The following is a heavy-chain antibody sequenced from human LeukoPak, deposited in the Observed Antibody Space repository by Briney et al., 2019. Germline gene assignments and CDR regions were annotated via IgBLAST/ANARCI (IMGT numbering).Heavy chain of an antibody. CDR2: IIPIFGTA. V-gene: IGHV1-69*01. J-gene: IGHJ3*02. CDR3: ARDRSIAARPDAFDI. CDR1: GGTFSSYA. D-gene: IGHD6-6*01. Sequence: SVKVSCKASGGTFSSYAISWVRQAPGQGLEWMGGIIPIFGTANYAQKFQGRVTITADESTGTAYMELSSLRSEDTAVYYCARDRSIAARPDAFDIWGQGTMVTVSS.